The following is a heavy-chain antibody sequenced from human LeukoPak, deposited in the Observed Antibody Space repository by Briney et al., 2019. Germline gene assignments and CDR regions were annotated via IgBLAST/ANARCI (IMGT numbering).Heavy chain of an antibody. CDR2: IKQDGSEK. CDR1: GFTFSAYW. D-gene: IGHD3-16*02. Sequence: GGSLRLSCAASGFTFSAYWMSWVRRAPGKGLEWVANIKQDGSEKYSVDSVKGRFTISRDNAKNSLYLQMNSLRAEDTAVYYCAREFGGVIVLHNNWFDPWGQGTLVTVSS. V-gene: IGHV3-7*01. CDR3: AREFGGVIVLHNNWFDP. J-gene: IGHJ5*02.